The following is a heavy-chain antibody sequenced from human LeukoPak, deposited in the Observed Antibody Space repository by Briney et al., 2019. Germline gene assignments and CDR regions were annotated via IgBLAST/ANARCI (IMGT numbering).Heavy chain of an antibody. D-gene: IGHD3-3*01. CDR2: MNPNSGNT. CDR3: ARGVDNYDFWSGYLENWFDP. V-gene: IGHV1-8*03. J-gene: IGHJ5*02. CDR1: GYTFTSYD. Sequence: ASVKVSCKASGYTFTSYDINWVRQATGQGLEWMGWMNPNSGNTGYAQKFQGRVTITRNTSISTAYMELSSLRSEDTAVYYCARGVDNYDFWSGYLENWFDPWGQGTLVTVSS.